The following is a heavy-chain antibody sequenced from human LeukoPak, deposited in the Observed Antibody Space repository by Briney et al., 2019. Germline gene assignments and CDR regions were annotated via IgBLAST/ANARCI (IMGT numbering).Heavy chain of an antibody. CDR3: ARAGYSSSWSESLRYYFDY. CDR2: ISSSSSYI. D-gene: IGHD6-13*01. CDR1: GFTFGSYS. Sequence: GGSLRLSCAASGFTFGSYSMNWVRQAPGKGLEWVSSISSSSSYIYYADSVKGRFTISRDNAKNSLYLQMNSLRAEDTAVYYCARAGYSSSWSESLRYYFDYWGQGTLVTVSS. J-gene: IGHJ4*02. V-gene: IGHV3-21*01.